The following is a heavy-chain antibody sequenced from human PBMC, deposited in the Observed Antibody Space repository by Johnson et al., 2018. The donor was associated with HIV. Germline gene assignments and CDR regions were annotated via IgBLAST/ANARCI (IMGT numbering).Heavy chain of an antibody. J-gene: IGHJ3*02. CDR2: ISYDGSNK. CDR3: ARAYNDAFDI. Sequence: VQLVESGGGVVQPGRSLRLSCAASGFTFNSYAMHWVRQAPGRGLEWVAVISYDGSNKYSAYSVKGRFTISRDNSKNTLYLQMNSLRAEDTAVFYCARAYNDAFDIWGQGTMVTVSS. D-gene: IGHD5-24*01. V-gene: IGHV3-30-3*01. CDR1: GFTFNSYA.